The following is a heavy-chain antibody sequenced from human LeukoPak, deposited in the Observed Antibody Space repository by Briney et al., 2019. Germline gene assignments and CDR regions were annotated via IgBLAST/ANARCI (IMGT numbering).Heavy chain of an antibody. CDR3: ARGAYYYENDAFDI. CDR2: IYYSGST. J-gene: IGHJ3*02. V-gene: IGHV4-30-4*01. D-gene: IGHD3-22*01. CDR1: GGSISSGDYY. Sequence: PSQTLSLTCTVSGGSISSGDYYWSWIRQPPGKGLEWIGYIYYSGSTYYNPSLKSRVTISVDTSKIQFSLKLSSVTAADTAVYYCARGAYYYENDAFDIWGQGTMVTVSS.